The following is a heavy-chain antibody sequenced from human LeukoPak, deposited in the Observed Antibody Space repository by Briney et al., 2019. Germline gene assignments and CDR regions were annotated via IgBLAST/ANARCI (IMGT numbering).Heavy chain of an antibody. CDR3: ARDQRTVYSSLGY. CDR1: GFTFSSYS. J-gene: IGHJ4*02. D-gene: IGHD2-21*01. CDR2: INSSSSYI. V-gene: IGHV3-21*01. Sequence: GGSLRLSCAASGFTFSSYSMNWVRQAPGKGLEWVSSINSSSSYIYYADSVKGRFTISRDNAKNPLYLQMNSLRAEDTAVYYCARDQRTVYSSLGYWGQGTLVTVSS.